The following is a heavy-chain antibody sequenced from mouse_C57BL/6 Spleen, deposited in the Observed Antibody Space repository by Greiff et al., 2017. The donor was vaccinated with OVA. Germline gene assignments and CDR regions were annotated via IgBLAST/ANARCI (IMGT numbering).Heavy chain of an antibody. J-gene: IGHJ4*01. CDR3: AITTVVDYAMDD. V-gene: IGHV1-82*01. Sequence: QVQLQQSGPELVKPGASVKISCKASGYAFSSSWMNWVKQRPGQGLEWIGRIYPGDGDTNYNGKFKGKATLTADKSSSTAYMQLRSLTSEDSAVYVCAITTVVDYAMDDWGQGTSVTVSS. CDR2: IYPGDGDT. D-gene: IGHD1-1*01. CDR1: GYAFSSSW.